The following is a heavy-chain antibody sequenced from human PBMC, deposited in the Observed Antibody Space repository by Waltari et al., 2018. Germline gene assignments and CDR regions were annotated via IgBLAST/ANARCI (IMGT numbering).Heavy chain of an antibody. CDR2: RSYDGSSK. CDR3: AREDICRSTTCYTLDY. J-gene: IGHJ4*02. Sequence: QVQMVESGGGVVQPGRSLRLSCAASGFTFSSYSIPWVRQAPGKGREWVALRSYDGSSKCYADSVKGRFTVSRDNSKNTVYLQLNSLRVEDTAVYYCAREDICRSTTCYTLDYWGLGTLVTVSS. CDR1: GFTFSSYS. V-gene: IGHV3-30*01. D-gene: IGHD2-2*02.